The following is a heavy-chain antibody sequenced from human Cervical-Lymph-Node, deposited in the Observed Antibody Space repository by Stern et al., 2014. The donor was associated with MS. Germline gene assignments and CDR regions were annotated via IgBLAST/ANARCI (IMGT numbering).Heavy chain of an antibody. Sequence: VQLVESGGGLVKPGESLRLSCAASGFTFSDYYMSWLRQAPGKGLEWVSYIDARGTIIYYADSVKGRFTISRDNSNDSLYLQLNSLSAEDTAVYYCARTHYDFRSGYYGWFDPWGQGTLVTVSS. V-gene: IGHV3-11*01. CDR1: GFTFSDYY. J-gene: IGHJ5*02. CDR3: ARTHYDFRSGYYGWFDP. D-gene: IGHD3-3*01. CDR2: IDARGTII.